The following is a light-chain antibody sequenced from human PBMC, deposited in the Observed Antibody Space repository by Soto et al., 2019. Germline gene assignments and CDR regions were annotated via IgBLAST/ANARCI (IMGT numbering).Light chain of an antibody. CDR3: QQSFSTPRGT. J-gene: IGKJ1*01. CDR2: GTS. Sequence: DIKMTQSPSSLSASVGDRVTITCRASHNISTYLNWYQQKPGKAPNVLIYGTSSLQSGVTSRFSGSGSGTDFTLTISSLQPEDLATYYCQQSFSTPRGTFGQGTKVDIK. CDR1: HNISTY. V-gene: IGKV1-39*01.